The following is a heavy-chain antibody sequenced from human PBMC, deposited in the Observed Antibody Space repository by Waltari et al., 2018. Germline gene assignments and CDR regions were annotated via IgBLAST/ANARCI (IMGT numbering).Heavy chain of an antibody. V-gene: IGHV1-46*01. CDR3: ERDTGALWMDV. CDR2: INPSGGST. CDR1: EYTFTSSY. J-gene: IGHJ6*02. Sequence: QVQLVQSGAEVKKPGASVKISCKTSEYTFTSSYIHWVRQAPGQGLEWMGIINPSGGSTIYAQKFQGRVTMTRDTSTSTVYMELSSLRSEDTAVYYCERDTGALWMDVWGQGTTVTVSS. D-gene: IGHD2-21*01.